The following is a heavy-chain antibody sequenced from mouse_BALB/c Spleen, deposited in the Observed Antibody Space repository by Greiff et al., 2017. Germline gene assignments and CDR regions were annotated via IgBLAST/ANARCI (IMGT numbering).Heavy chain of an antibody. Sequence: EVQLQQSGAELVKPGASVKLSCTASGFNIKDTYMHWVKQRPEQGLEWIGRIDPANGNTKYDPKFQGKATITADTSSNTAYLQLSSLTSEDTAVYYCARSGYKGSWFAYWGQGTLVTVSA. J-gene: IGHJ3*01. D-gene: IGHD3-2*02. CDR3: ARSGYKGSWFAY. V-gene: IGHV14-3*02. CDR2: IDPANGNT. CDR1: GFNIKDTY.